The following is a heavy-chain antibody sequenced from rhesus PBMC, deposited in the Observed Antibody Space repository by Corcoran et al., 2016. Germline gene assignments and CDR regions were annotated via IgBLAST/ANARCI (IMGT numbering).Heavy chain of an antibody. CDR2: ISGSSGST. CDR3: ARRADTATGNSLDY. J-gene: IGHJ4*01. CDR1: GDSISSSNW. Sequence: QVQLQESGPGLVKPSETLSLTCAVSGDSISSSNWWSGIRQPPGSGREWIRYISGSSGSTYYNPSLKSRVTISTDTSKNQFSLKVSSVTAADTAVYYCARRADTATGNSLDYWGQGVLVTVSS. V-gene: IGHV4-65*01. D-gene: IGHD5-12*01.